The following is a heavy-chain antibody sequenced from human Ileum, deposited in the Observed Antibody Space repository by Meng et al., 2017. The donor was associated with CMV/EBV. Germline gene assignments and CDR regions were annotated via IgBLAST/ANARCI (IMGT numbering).Heavy chain of an antibody. CDR3: AKDNGYGGSYFDY. D-gene: IGHD3-10*01. J-gene: IGHJ4*02. Sequence: GESLKISCAASGFTISSYGMHWVRQAPGKGLEWVAFIRYDGSNKYYADSVTGRFTISRDNSKNTLYLQMNSLRAEDTAVYYCAKDNGYGGSYFDYWGQGTLVTVSS. V-gene: IGHV3-30*02. CDR1: GFTISSYG. CDR2: IRYDGSNK.